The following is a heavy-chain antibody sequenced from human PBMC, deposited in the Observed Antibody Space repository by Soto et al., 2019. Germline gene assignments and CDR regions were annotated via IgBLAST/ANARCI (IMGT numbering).Heavy chain of an antibody. CDR2: IYYSGST. J-gene: IGHJ2*01. V-gene: IGHV4-31*03. Sequence: QVQLQESGPGLVKPSQTLSLTCTVSGGSISSGGYYWSWIRQHPGKGLEWIGYIYYSGSTYYNPSLKSRVTISVDTSKNQLSLKLSSVTAADTAVYYCARGTYCSSTSCYTGWYFDLWGRGTLVTVSS. CDR3: ARGTYCSSTSCYTGWYFDL. CDR1: GGSISSGGYY. D-gene: IGHD2-2*02.